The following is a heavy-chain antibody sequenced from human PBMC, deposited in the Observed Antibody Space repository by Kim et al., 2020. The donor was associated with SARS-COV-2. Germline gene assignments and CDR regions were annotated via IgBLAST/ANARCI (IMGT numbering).Heavy chain of an antibody. D-gene: IGHD4-17*01. J-gene: IGHJ3*02. CDR3: ARADYGGNTDAFDI. V-gene: IGHV3-33*01. Sequence: YADSVKGRFTISRDNSKNTLYLQMNSLRAEDTAVYYCARADYGGNTDAFDIWGQGTMVTVSS.